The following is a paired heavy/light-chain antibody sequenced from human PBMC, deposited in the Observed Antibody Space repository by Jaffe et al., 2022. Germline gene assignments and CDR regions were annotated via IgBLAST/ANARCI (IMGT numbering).Heavy chain of an antibody. CDR3: TRDLFVAGPLGGY. CDR2: IRRKAIGGTP. CDR1: GFTFGDCS. Sequence: EVQLVESGGGLVQPGRSLRLSCTTSGFTFGDCSMSWFRQAPGKGLEWVGFIRRKAIGGTPEYAASVKGRFTISRDDSKGIAYLQMNSLKTEDTAVYYCTRDLFVAGPLGGYWGQGTLVTVSS. J-gene: IGHJ4*02. D-gene: IGHD6-19*01. V-gene: IGHV3-49*03.
Light chain of an antibody. CDR1: QSVLYSSNNKNY. J-gene: IGKJ4*01. Sequence: DIVMTQSPDSLAVSLGERATINCESSQSVLYSSNNKNYLAWYQQKPRQPPKLLIYWASTRESGVPDRFSGSGSGTDFTLTISSLQAEDVAVYYCQQYFFTPLTFGGGTKVEIK. CDR2: WAS. V-gene: IGKV4-1*01. CDR3: QQYFFTPLT.